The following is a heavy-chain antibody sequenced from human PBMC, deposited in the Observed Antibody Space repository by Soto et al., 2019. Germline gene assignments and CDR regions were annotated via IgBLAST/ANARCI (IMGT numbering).Heavy chain of an antibody. J-gene: IGHJ1*01. CDR1: GYTFTGYG. CDR3: ARALYCSDGTCYHPGFFRH. Sequence: QVQLVQSGAEVKKPGASVKVSCKTSGYTFTGYGVSWVRQAPGQGLEWLGWISAYNGSTNYAQRFQGRATMTTDTSTTTVYMELRSLSSDDTAIYYCARALYCSDGTCYHPGFFRHWGQGTLLTVSS. D-gene: IGHD2-15*01. V-gene: IGHV1-18*01. CDR2: ISAYNGST.